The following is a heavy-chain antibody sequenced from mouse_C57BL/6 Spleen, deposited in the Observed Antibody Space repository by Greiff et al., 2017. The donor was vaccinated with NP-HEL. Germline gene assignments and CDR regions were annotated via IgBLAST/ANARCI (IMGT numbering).Heavy chain of an antibody. V-gene: IGHV1-42*01. CDR2: INPSTGGT. J-gene: IGHJ3*01. CDR1: GYSFTGYY. CDR3: ARAGGEFAY. Sequence: VQLKQSGPELVKPGASVKISCKASGYSFTGYYMNWVKQSPEKSLEWIGEINPSTGGTTYNQKFKAKATLTVDKSSSTAYMQLKSLTSEDSAVYYCARAGGEFAYWGQGTLVTVSA.